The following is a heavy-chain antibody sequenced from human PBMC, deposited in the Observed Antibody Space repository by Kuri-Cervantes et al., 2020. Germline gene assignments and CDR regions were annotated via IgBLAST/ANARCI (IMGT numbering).Heavy chain of an antibody. CDR3: AKGARGSGRSQLVERYDY. CDR2: ISGSGGST. D-gene: IGHD6-13*01. Sequence: GESLKISCAASGFTFSSYAMSWVRQAPGKGLEWGSAISGSGGSTYYADSVKGRFTISRDNSKNTLYLQMNSLRAEDTAVYYCAKGARGSGRSQLVERYDYWGQGTLVTVSS. V-gene: IGHV3-23*01. CDR1: GFTFSSYA. J-gene: IGHJ4*02.